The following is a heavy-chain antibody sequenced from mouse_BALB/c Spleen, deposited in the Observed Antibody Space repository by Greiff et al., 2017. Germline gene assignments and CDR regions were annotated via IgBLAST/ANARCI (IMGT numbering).Heavy chain of an antibody. D-gene: IGHD2-4*01. CDR2: IFPGDGST. Sequence: VQLQQSGAELVKPGASVKLSCKASGYIFTSYDINWVRQRPEQGLEWIGWIFPGDGSTKYNEKFKGKATLTTDKSSSTAYMQLSRLTSEDSAVYFCARSYYDYDSSWFAYWGQGTLVTVSA. J-gene: IGHJ3*01. CDR1: GYIFTSYD. CDR3: ARSYYDYDSSWFAY. V-gene: IGHV1-85*01.